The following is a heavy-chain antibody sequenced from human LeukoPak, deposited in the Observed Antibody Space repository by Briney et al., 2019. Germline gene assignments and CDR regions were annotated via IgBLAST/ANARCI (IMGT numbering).Heavy chain of an antibody. J-gene: IGHJ3*02. V-gene: IGHV3-23*01. D-gene: IGHD3-3*01. CDR1: GVFFSNYP. CDR2: VSGSDGST. Sequence: PGGSLRLSCAASGVFFSNYPMSWVRQAPGKGLEWVSGVSGSDGSTYYADSVKGRFTISRDNSKNTLYLQMNGLRAEDTALYYCAKTGMYWNGYYIDYRAFDNWGQGTMVTVSS. CDR3: AKTGMYWNGYYIDYRAFDN.